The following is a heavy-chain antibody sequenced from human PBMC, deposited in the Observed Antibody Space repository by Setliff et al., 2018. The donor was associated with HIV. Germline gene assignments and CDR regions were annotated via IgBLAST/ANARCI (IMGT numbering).Heavy chain of an antibody. V-gene: IGHV1-18*01. Sequence: GASVKVSCKASGYTFTSYGMSWVRQAPGQGLEWMGWISAYNGNTNYAQKLQGRVTMTTDTSTSTAYMELRSLRSDDTAVYYCARDSEWGSYIFWTFDIWGQGTMVTVSS. CDR3: ARDSEWGSYIFWTFDI. CDR1: GYTFTSYG. J-gene: IGHJ3*02. CDR2: ISAYNGNT. D-gene: IGHD1-26*01.